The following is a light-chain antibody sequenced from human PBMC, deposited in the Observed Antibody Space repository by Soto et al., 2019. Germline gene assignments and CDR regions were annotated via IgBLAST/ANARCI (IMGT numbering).Light chain of an antibody. CDR1: QSVSSY. CDR2: GAS. Sequence: EIVLTQSPATLSLSPGERATLSCRASQSVSSYLAWYQQKPGQAPRLLIFGASNRATGIPARFSGSGSETEFTLTISSLQSEDFAVYYCQQYNNWPPYTFGQGTKGDIK. J-gene: IGKJ2*01. CDR3: QQYNNWPPYT. V-gene: IGKV3-15*01.